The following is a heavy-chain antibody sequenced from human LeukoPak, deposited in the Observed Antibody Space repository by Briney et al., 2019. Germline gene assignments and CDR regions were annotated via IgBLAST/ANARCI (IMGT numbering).Heavy chain of an antibody. D-gene: IGHD3-10*02. CDR2: FYSGGGT. V-gene: IGHV3-53*01. Sequence: GGSLRLSCAASGFIVSSNYMNWVRQAPGKGLEWVSVFYSGGGTYYADSVKGRFTISRDNSKNTLYLQMNSLRAEDTAVYYCAKYPGYVDYHYMDVWGKGTTVTVSS. CDR3: AKYPGYVDYHYMDV. CDR1: GFIVSSNY. J-gene: IGHJ6*03.